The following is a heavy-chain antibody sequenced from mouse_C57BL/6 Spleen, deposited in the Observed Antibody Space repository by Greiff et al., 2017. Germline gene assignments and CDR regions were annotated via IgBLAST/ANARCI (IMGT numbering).Heavy chain of an antibody. CDR2: IYPGSGNT. Sequence: QVQLQQSGAELVRPGASVKLSCKASGYTFTDYYINWVKQRPGQGLEWIARIYPGSGNTYYNEKFKGKATLTAEKSSSTAYMQLSSLTSEDSAVYFCARRDYYGSSYDAMDYWGQGTSVTVSS. V-gene: IGHV1-76*01. CDR1: GYTFTDYY. CDR3: ARRDYYGSSYDAMDY. J-gene: IGHJ4*01. D-gene: IGHD1-1*01.